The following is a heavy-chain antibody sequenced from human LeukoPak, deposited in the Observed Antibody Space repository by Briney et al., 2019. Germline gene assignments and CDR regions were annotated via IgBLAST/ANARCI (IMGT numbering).Heavy chain of an antibody. CDR2: IWYDGSNK. D-gene: IGHD1-20*01. J-gene: IGHJ6*02. CDR1: GFTFSSYG. V-gene: IGHV3-33*01. Sequence: GGSLRLSCAASGFTFSSYGMHWVRQAPGKGLEWAAVIWYDGSNKYYADSVKGRFTISRDNSKNTLYLQMNSLRAEDTAVYYCARDWSFGRYNWNDYYYGMDVWGQGTTVTVSS. CDR3: ARDWSFGRYNWNDYYYGMDV.